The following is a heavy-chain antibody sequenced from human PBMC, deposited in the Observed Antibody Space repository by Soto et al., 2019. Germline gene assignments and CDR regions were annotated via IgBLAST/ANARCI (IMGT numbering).Heavy chain of an antibody. CDR3: AREGRTGGPYYYYYVMDV. J-gene: IGHJ6*02. Sequence: TLSLTCTVSGGPFSRGGYYWSWIRQHPGKGLEWIGYIFYTGSTYYNPTLKSRVTMSVDTSKNQFSLKLSSVTAADTAMYYCAREGRTGGPYYYYYVMDVWGQGTTVTVSS. V-gene: IGHV4-31*03. CDR2: IFYTGST. CDR1: GGPFSRGGYY.